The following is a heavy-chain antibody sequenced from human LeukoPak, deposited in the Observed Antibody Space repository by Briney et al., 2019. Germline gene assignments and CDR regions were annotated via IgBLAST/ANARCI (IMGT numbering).Heavy chain of an antibody. Sequence: GGSLRLSCAASGFTFSSYSMNWVRQAPGKGLEWVSYISSSRNYIFYADSVKGRFTISRDNAKSSLYLQMNSLRAEDTAVYYCARDPYYYDSSGYYGEGFDYWGQGTLVTVLS. CDR1: GFTFSSYS. J-gene: IGHJ4*02. CDR3: ARDPYYYDSSGYYGEGFDY. V-gene: IGHV3-21*01. CDR2: ISSSRNYI. D-gene: IGHD3-22*01.